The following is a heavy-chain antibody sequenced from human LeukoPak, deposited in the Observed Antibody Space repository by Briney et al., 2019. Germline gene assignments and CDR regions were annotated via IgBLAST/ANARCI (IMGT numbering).Heavy chain of an antibody. CDR2: INSDASST. CDR3: ASRNTYYYYGIDV. D-gene: IGHD1-14*01. J-gene: IGHJ6*02. Sequence: AGGSLRLSCAASGFTFSSYWMHWVRQAPGKGLVWVSHINSDASSTDYADSVKGRFTISRDNAKNTLYLQMNSLRAEDTAVYYCASRNTYYYYGIDVWGQGTTVTVSS. V-gene: IGHV3-74*01. CDR1: GFTFSSYW.